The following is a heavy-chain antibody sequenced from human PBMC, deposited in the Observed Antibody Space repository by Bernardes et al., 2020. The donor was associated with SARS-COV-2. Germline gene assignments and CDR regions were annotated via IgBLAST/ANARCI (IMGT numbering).Heavy chain of an antibody. CDR3: ARGPATTAATSWFDP. CDR1: GFTLSSYW. CDR2: MKEEGGEK. J-gene: IGHJ5*02. V-gene: IGHV3-7*01. D-gene: IGHD2-2*01. Sequence: GGSLRLSCAASGFTLSSYWMGWVRQAPGKGLEWVASMKEEGGEKYYVDSVTGRLTVSRDNAKNSLYLQMNSLRAEDTAVYYCARGPATTAATSWFDPWGQGTLVTVSS.